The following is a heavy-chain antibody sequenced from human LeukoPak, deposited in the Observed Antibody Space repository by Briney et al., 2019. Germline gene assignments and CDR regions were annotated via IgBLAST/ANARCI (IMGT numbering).Heavy chain of an antibody. Sequence: SQTLSLTCTVSGGSISSGSYYWSWIRQPPGKGLEWIGYIYYSGSTNYNPSLKSRVTISVDTSKNQFSLKLSSVTAADTAVYYCASTRLGQWLVYYFDYWGQGTLVTVSS. CDR2: IYYSGST. CDR1: GGSISSGSYY. D-gene: IGHD6-19*01. CDR3: ASTRLGQWLVYYFDY. J-gene: IGHJ4*02. V-gene: IGHV4-61*01.